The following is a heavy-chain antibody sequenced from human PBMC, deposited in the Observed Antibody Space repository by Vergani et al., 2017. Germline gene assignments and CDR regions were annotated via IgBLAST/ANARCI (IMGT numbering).Heavy chain of an antibody. CDR2: IYYSGST. V-gene: IGHV4-59*08. D-gene: IGHD2-2*01. CDR3: ARHSRVGDQLLHWFDP. Sequence: QVQLQESGPGLVKPSETLSLTCTVSGGSISSYYWSWIRQPPGKGLEWIGYIYYSGSTNYNPSLKSRVTISVDTAKNQFSLKLSSVTAADTAVYYCARHSRVGDQLLHWFDPWGQGTLVTVSS. CDR1: GGSISSYY. J-gene: IGHJ5*02.